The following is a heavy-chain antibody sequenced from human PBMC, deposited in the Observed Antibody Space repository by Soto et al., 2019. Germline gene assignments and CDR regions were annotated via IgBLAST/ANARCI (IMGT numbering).Heavy chain of an antibody. D-gene: IGHD2-15*01. V-gene: IGHV4-59*01. Sequence: VQLQESGPGLVKPSETLSLTCTVSGGSISSYYWSWIRQPPGKGLEWIGYIYYSGSTNYNPSLKSRVTISVDTSKNQFSLKLSSVTAADTAVYYCARLGGYCSGGSCYNWGQGTLVTVSS. CDR2: IYYSGST. CDR3: ARLGGYCSGGSCYN. J-gene: IGHJ4*02. CDR1: GGSISSYY.